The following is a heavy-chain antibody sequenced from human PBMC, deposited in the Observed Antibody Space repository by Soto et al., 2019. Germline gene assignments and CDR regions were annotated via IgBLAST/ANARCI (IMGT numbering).Heavy chain of an antibody. CDR2: LNGDGSST. J-gene: IGHJ5*02. D-gene: IGHD3-22*01. V-gene: IGHV3-74*01. CDR1: GFTFSTSW. CDR3: VRSESGYFRA. Sequence: PGGSLRLSCAASGFTFSTSWMHWVRQVPGKGPVWVSRLNGDGSSTNSADYVQGRFTISRDNAKNTLYLQMNNLIADDSAVYYCVRSESGYFRAWGQGTLVTVSS.